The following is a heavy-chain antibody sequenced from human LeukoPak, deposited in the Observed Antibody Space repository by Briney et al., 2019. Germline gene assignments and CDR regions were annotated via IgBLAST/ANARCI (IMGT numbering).Heavy chain of an antibody. J-gene: IGHJ4*02. Sequence: GESLKISCKGSGYSFTRYWIGWVCQMPGKGLEWMGIIYPGDSDTRYSPSFQGQVAISADRSLNTAYLQWSSLKASDTAMYYCARQDYYDSSGYSKDWGQGTLVTVSS. CDR1: GYSFTRYW. D-gene: IGHD3-22*01. CDR3: ARQDYYDSSGYSKD. V-gene: IGHV5-51*01. CDR2: IYPGDSDT.